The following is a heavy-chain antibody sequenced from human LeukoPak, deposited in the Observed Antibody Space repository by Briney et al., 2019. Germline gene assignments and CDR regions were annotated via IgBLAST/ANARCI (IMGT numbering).Heavy chain of an antibody. D-gene: IGHD6-13*01. V-gene: IGHV3-30*02. J-gene: IGHJ3*02. CDR1: GFTFSSYG. CDR2: IRYDGSNK. Sequence: GGSLRLSCAASGFTFSSYGMHWVRQAPGKGLEWVAFIRYDGSNKYYADSVKGRFTISRDNSKNTLYLQMNSLRAEDTAVYYCAKDSMWGIAAAGIDAFDIWGQGTMVTVSS. CDR3: AKDSMWGIAAAGIDAFDI.